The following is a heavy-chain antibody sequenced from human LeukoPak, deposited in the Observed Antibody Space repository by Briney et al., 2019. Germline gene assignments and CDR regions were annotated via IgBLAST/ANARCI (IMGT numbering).Heavy chain of an antibody. D-gene: IGHD1-26*01. CDR2: ISAYDGHT. J-gene: IGHJ4*02. Sequence: VASVKVSCKASGYTFATYGISWVRQAPGQGLEWMGWISAYDGHTNYAQKLQGRVTMTTDTSTTTAYMELRSLRSDDTAVYYCARGIHSGSSGPYYFDYWGQGTLVTVSS. V-gene: IGHV1-18*01. CDR1: GYTFATYG. CDR3: ARGIHSGSSGPYYFDY.